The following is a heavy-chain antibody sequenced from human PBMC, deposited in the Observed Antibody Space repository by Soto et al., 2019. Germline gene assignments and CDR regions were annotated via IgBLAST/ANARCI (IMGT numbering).Heavy chain of an antibody. D-gene: IGHD5-12*01. J-gene: IGHJ2*01. CDR2: IIPIFGTA. Sequence: QVQLVQSGAEVKKPGSSVKVSCKASGGTFSSYAISWVRQAPGQGLEWMGGIIPIFGTANYAQKFQGRVTITADESTSTAYMELSSLRSEDTAVYYCARAPLLNGRLQSNWYFDLWGRGTLVTVSS. V-gene: IGHV1-69*01. CDR3: ARAPLLNGRLQSNWYFDL. CDR1: GGTFSSYA.